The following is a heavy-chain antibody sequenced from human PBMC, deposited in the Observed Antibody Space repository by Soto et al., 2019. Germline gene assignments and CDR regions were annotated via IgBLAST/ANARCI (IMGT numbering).Heavy chain of an antibody. CDR3: ARDDVDIVATANYYYYMDV. Sequence: GGSLRLSCAASGFTFSSYWMHWVRQAPGKGLVWVSRINSDGSSTSYADSVKGRFTISRDNAKNTLYLQMNSLRAEDTAVYYCARDDVDIVATANYYYYMDVWGKGTTVTVSS. CDR1: GFTFSSYW. CDR2: INSDGSST. J-gene: IGHJ6*03. D-gene: IGHD5-12*01. V-gene: IGHV3-74*01.